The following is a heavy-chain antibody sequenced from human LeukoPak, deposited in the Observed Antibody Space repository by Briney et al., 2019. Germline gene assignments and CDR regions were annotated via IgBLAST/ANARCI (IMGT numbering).Heavy chain of an antibody. V-gene: IGHV3-30*18. D-gene: IGHD6-13*01. CDR2: ISYDGSNK. J-gene: IGHJ6*04. CDR3: AKERIAYYYYYGMDV. Sequence: GRSLRLSCAASGFTFSSYGMHRVRQAPGKGLEWVAVISYDGSNKYYADSVKGRFTISRDNSKNTLYLQMNSLRAEDTAVYYCAKERIAYYYYYGMDVWGKGTTVTVSS. CDR1: GFTFSSYG.